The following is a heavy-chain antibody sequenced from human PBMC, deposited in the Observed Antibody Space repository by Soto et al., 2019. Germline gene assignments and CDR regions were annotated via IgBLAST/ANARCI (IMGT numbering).Heavy chain of an antibody. Sequence: GGSLRLSCAASGFTVSSNYMSWVRQAPGKGLEWVSVIYSGGSTYYEDSVKGRFTISTDNSKNTLYLQMNSRGAEETAVYYCARNQGLWFGELSNDAFDIWGQGTRVTVSS. CDR3: ARNQGLWFGELSNDAFDI. D-gene: IGHD3-10*01. CDR2: IYSGGST. V-gene: IGHV3-66*01. J-gene: IGHJ3*02. CDR1: GFTVSSNY.